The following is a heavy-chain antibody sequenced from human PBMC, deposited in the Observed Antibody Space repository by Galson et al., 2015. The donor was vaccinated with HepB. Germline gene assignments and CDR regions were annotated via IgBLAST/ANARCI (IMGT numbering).Heavy chain of an antibody. CDR1: GFTFSSYG. CDR3: AKAHDYYDSSGFDDSYYFDY. Sequence: SLRLSCAASGFTFSSYGMHWVRQAPGKGLEWVAVISYDGSNKYYADSVKGRFTISRDNSKNTLYLQMNSLRAEDTAVYYCAKAHDYYDSSGFDDSYYFDYWGQGTLVTVSS. CDR2: ISYDGSNK. V-gene: IGHV3-30*18. D-gene: IGHD3-22*01. J-gene: IGHJ4*02.